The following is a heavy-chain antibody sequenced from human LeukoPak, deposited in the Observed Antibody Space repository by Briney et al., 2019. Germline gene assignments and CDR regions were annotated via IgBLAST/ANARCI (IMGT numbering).Heavy chain of an antibody. D-gene: IGHD3-3*01. CDR2: ISYDGSNT. J-gene: IGHJ6*02. CDR1: GFTFSSYG. V-gene: IGHV3-30*18. CDR3: VKGFLEWLWDSMDV. Sequence: GGSRRLSCAASGFTFSSYGTHWVRQAPGKGLEWVAVISYDGSNTYYADSVKGLFTISRENSKNTVFLKMNSLRAEDTAVYYCVKGFLEWLWDSMDVWGQGTMVTVSS.